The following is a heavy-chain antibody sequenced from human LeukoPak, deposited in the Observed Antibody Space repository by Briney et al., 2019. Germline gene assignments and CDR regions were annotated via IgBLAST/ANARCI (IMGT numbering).Heavy chain of an antibody. J-gene: IGHJ4*02. CDR3: ASPYGGYFDY. CDR1: GYSFTSYW. Sequence: GESLKISCKGSGYSFTSYWISWVRQMPGKGLEWMGRIDPSDSYTNYSPSFQGHVTISADKSISTAYLQWSSLEASDTAMYYCASPYGGYFDYWGQGTLVTVSS. V-gene: IGHV5-10-1*01. CDR2: IDPSDSYT. D-gene: IGHD4/OR15-4a*01.